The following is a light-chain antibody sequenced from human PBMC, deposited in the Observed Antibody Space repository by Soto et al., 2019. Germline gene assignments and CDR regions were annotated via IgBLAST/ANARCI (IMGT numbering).Light chain of an antibody. CDR3: SSYTTSYTQV. Sequence: QSALTQPASVSGSPGQSITISCTGTSSDVGGYNYVSWYQHHPGKVPKLMIYEVTNRPSGISNRFSGSKSGNTASLTISGLQAEDEADDYCSSYTTSYTQVFGGGTKLTVL. CDR1: SSDVGGYNY. V-gene: IGLV2-14*01. J-gene: IGLJ2*01. CDR2: EVT.